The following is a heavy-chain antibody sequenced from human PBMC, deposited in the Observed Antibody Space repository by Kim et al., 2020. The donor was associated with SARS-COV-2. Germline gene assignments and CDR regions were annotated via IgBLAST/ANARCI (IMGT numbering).Heavy chain of an antibody. D-gene: IGHD3-22*01. CDR3: ARTRITMIVVVTHFDY. CDR1: GGSISSGGYY. CDR2: IYYSGST. Sequence: SETLSLTCTVSGGSISSGGYYWSWIRQHPGSGLEWIGYIYYSGSTYYNPSLKSRVTISVDTSKNQFSLKLSSVTAADTAVYYCARTRITMIVVVTHFDYWGQGTLVTVSS. V-gene: IGHV4-31*03. J-gene: IGHJ4*02.